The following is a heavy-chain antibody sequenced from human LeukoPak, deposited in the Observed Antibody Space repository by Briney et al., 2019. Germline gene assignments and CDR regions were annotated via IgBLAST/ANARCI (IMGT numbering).Heavy chain of an antibody. J-gene: IGHJ4*02. Sequence: GGSLRLSCGASGFTFSRYAMNWVRQAPGQGLEWVAIISYGENNQYYAESVKGRFTISRDNTKNTVYLQMNSLRPEDTAVYYCARAPDSSGYYYYFDYWGQGALVTVSS. V-gene: IGHV3-30-3*01. CDR3: ARAPDSSGYYYYFDY. CDR1: GFTFSRYA. CDR2: ISYGENNQ. D-gene: IGHD3-22*01.